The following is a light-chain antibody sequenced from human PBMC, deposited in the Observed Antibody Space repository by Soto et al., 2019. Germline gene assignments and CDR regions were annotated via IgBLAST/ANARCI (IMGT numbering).Light chain of an antibody. V-gene: IGKV1-5*03. CDR3: QLDSSYSEA. CDR2: KAS. CDR1: QTISSW. J-gene: IGKJ1*01. Sequence: DIQMTQTNSTLSGSVGDRVTITCRASQTISSWLAWYQQKPGKAPKLLIYKASTLKSGVPSRFSGSGSGTEFSLTISSLQPDDFATYFRQLDSSYSEAFSQGTKVDNK.